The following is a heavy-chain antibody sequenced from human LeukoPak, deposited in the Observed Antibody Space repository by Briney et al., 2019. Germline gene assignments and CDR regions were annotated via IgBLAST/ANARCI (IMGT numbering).Heavy chain of an antibody. D-gene: IGHD6-13*01. CDR3: ARGVDSSSWGAFDI. CDR2: IRYDGSNK. CDR1: GFTFSSYG. V-gene: IGHV3-30*02. J-gene: IGHJ3*02. Sequence: GGSLRLSCAASGFTFSSYGMHWVRQAPGKGLEWVAFIRYDGSNKYYADSVKGRFTIPRDNSKNTLYLQMNSLGAEDTAVYYCARGVDSSSWGAFDIWGQGTMVTVSS.